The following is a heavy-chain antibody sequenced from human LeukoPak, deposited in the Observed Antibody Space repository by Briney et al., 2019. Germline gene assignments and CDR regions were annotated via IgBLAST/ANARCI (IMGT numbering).Heavy chain of an antibody. J-gene: IGHJ6*03. D-gene: IGHD4-17*01. CDR1: GGSISSYY. CDR3: ARETTRDRFMDV. V-gene: IGHV4-59*12. CDR2: IYYSGST. Sequence: SETLSLTCTVSGGSISSYYWSWIRQPPGKGLGWIGYIYYSGSTNYNPSLKSRVTISVDTSKNQFSLKVTSVTAADTAVYYCARETTRDRFMDVWGKGTTVTVSS.